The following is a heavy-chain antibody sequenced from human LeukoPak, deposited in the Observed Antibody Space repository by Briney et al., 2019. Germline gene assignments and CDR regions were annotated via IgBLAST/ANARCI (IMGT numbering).Heavy chain of an antibody. V-gene: IGHV4-59*08. CDR1: GGSISSYY. CDR2: IHYRGST. Sequence: PSETLSLTCTVSGGSISSYYWSWIRQSPGEGLEWIGYIHYRGSTNYNPSLKSRVTISVDTSKNQFSLKLRSVTAADTAVYYCARHVGYGNNWFDPWGQGTLVTVSS. D-gene: IGHD5-18*01. J-gene: IGHJ5*02. CDR3: ARHVGYGNNWFDP.